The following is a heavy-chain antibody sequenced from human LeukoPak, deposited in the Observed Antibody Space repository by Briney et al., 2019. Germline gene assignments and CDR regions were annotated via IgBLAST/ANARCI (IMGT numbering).Heavy chain of an antibody. CDR3: ARQAGSFTTFDF. Sequence: SETLSLTCSVSSGSIGTYYWAWLRQTPGKGLEWIGYISYSGSTKYNPSLTRRITISLDTSKNQFSLELRSMTAADTAMYYCARQAGSFTTFDFWGQGTLVTVSS. CDR1: SGSIGTYY. D-gene: IGHD1-26*01. J-gene: IGHJ4*02. V-gene: IGHV4-59*08. CDR2: ISYSGST.